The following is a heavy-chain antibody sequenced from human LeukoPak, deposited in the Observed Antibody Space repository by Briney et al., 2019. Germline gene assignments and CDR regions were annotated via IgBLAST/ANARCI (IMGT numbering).Heavy chain of an antibody. J-gene: IGHJ3*01. V-gene: IGHV3-30*02. Sequence: GGSLRLSCAASGFTFRTCGMHGVLQAPGKGLEGGTVIRYDGSDKYYAESVKGRVTISGDNSKNSLFLQMNSLRVEDTAVYYCAKRADYYDSSRALYDAFDLWGQGTMVTVSS. CDR3: AKRADYYDSSRALYDAFDL. D-gene: IGHD3-16*01. CDR1: GFTFRTCG. CDR2: IRYDGSDK.